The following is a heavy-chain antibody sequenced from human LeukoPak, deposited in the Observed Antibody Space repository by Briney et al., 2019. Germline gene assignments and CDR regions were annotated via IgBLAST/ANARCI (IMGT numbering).Heavy chain of an antibody. CDR1: GYTITTYG. J-gene: IGHJ4*02. CDR2: ISPYNGAT. V-gene: IGHV1-18*01. Sequence: ASVKVSCKASGYTITTYGITWIRQAPGQGLEWLGWISPYNGATEYAQNLQDRVSMTTDTSTNTAYIEVRSLKSDDTAVYYCARDSDWNVDYWGQGTLVTVSS. CDR3: ARDSDWNVDY. D-gene: IGHD1-1*01.